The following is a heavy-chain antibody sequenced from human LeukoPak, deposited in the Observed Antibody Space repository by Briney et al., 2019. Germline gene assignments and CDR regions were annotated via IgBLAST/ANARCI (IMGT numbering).Heavy chain of an antibody. V-gene: IGHV1-58*02. Sequence: GASVKVSCKASGFTFTTSAMQWVRQARGQRLEWIGWIVVGSGNTNYAQKFQEGVTITRDISTSTAYMELSSLRSEDTAVYYCAAGNSYGAPTDAFDIWGQGTMVTVSS. CDR3: AAGNSYGAPTDAFDI. J-gene: IGHJ3*02. CDR2: IVVGSGNT. D-gene: IGHD4-17*01. CDR1: GFTFTTSA.